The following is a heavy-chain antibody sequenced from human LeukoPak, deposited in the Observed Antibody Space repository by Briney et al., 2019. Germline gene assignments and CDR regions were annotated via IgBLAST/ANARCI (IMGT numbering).Heavy chain of an antibody. CDR2: IGDTT. D-gene: IGHD3-10*01. CDR1: GFTFGYYA. V-gene: IGHV3-23*01. J-gene: IGHJ4*02. Sequence: GSLRLSCAVSGFTFGYYAMSWVRQAPGKGLEWVSTIGDTTYYADSVKGRFTISRDNSKNTLYLQMNSLRAEDTAVYYCAKEYGSGSYFIYGFDYWGQGTLVTVSS. CDR3: AKEYGSGSYFIYGFDY.